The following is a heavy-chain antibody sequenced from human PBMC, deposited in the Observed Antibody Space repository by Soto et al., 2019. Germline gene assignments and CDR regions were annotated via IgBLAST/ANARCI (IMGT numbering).Heavy chain of an antibody. D-gene: IGHD2-2*01. CDR3: ARHYCSSTSCQYYFDY. CDR2: IYPGDSDT. Sequence: GESLKISCKGSGYSFTSYLIGWVRQMPGKGLEWMGIIYPGDSDTRYSPSFQGQVTISADKSISTAYLQWSSLKASDTAMYYCARHYCSSTSCQYYFDYWGQGTLVTVSS. J-gene: IGHJ4*02. V-gene: IGHV5-51*01. CDR1: GYSFTSYL.